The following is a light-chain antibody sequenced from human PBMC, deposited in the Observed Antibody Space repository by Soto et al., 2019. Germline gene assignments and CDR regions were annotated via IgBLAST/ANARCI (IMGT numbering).Light chain of an antibody. J-gene: IGKJ3*01. Sequence: DIELTQSPGTLSLSPGERATLSCRASQSVSSSYLAWYQQKPGQPHRLLIYGASSSATGIPERFSGSGSGTDFTLTISRLEPEDGAVYCCQQYGCYFTFGPGTRVDIK. CDR1: QSVSSSY. CDR2: GAS. CDR3: QQYGCYFT. V-gene: IGKV3-20*01.